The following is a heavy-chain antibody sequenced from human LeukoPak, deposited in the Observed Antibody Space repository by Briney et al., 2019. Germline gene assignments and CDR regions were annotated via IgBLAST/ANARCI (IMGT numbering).Heavy chain of an antibody. CDR1: GFTFSSYW. CDR3: AWSSSWGYTGY. D-gene: IGHD6-13*01. Sequence: GGSLRLSCAASGFTFSSYWMHWVRQAPGKGLVWVSRINSDGSSTSYADSVKGRFTISRDNAKNTLYLQMNSLRAEDTAVYYCAWSSSWGYTGYWGQGTLVTVSS. J-gene: IGHJ4*02. V-gene: IGHV3-74*01. CDR2: INSDGSST.